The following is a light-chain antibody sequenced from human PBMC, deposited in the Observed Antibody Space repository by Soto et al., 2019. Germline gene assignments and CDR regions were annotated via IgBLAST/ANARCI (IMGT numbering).Light chain of an antibody. CDR3: QQYNNWPRT. Sequence: EIVLTQSPATLSLSPGERATLSCRASQSVSSYLAWYQQKPGQAPRLLMSGTSNRATGIPARFSGSGSGTEFTLTISSLQSEDFAVYYCQQYNNWPRTFGQGTKVDIK. CDR1: QSVSSY. J-gene: IGKJ1*01. V-gene: IGKV3-15*01. CDR2: GTS.